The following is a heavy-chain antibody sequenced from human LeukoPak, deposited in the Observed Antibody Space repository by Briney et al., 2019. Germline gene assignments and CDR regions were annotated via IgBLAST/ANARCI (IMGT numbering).Heavy chain of an antibody. CDR3: ARLKATVSIHAYFDY. CDR1: DGSFSSYY. J-gene: IGHJ4*02. D-gene: IGHD4-17*01. V-gene: IGHV4-59*01. CDR2: IDHSGST. Sequence: PSETLSLTCTVSDGSFSSYYWTWIRQPPGKGLEWIGYIDHSGSTNYNPSLKSRVTISSDTSKNQFSLELSSVTAADTAVYYCARLKATVSIHAYFDYWGQGTLVTVSS.